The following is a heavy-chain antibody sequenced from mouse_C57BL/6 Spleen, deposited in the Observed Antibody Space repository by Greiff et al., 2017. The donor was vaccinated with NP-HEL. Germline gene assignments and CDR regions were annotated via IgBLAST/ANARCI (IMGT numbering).Heavy chain of an antibody. CDR1: GYSFTDYN. CDR3: ARLRGSSGYYAMDY. Sequence: VHVKQSGPELVKPGASVKISCKASGYSFTDYNMNWVKQSNGKSLEWIGVINPNYGTTSYNQKFKGKATLTVDQSSSTAYMQLNSLTSEDSAVYYCARLRGSSGYYAMDYWGQGTSVTVSS. V-gene: IGHV1-39*01. CDR2: INPNYGTT. D-gene: IGHD3-2*02. J-gene: IGHJ4*01.